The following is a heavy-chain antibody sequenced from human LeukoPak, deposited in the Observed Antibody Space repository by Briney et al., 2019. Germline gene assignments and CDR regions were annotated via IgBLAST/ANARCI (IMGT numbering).Heavy chain of an antibody. CDR2: NYHSGTT. CDR1: GGSISSSNW. Sequence: PSETLSLTCAVSGGSISSSNWWSWVRQPPGKGLEWIGENYHSGTTNYNPSLKSRVTISVDKSKNQFSLKLSSVTAADTAVYYCARENPPYCSSTSCYASYYFDYWGQGTLVTVSS. J-gene: IGHJ4*02. CDR3: ARENPPYCSSTSCYASYYFDY. D-gene: IGHD2-2*01. V-gene: IGHV4-4*02.